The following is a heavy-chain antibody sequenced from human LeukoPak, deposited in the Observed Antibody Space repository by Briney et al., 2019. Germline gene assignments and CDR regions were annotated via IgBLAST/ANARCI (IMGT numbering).Heavy chain of an antibody. CDR2: IIPILAIA. J-gene: IGHJ3*02. D-gene: IGHD4-17*01. CDR1: GGTFSSYT. CDR3: ARTVTTGNDAFDI. Sequence: APVKVSCKASGGTFSSYTISWVRQAPGQGLEWMGRIIPILAIANYAQKFQGRVTITADKSTSTAYMDLSSLRSEDTAVYYCARTVTTGNDAFDIWGQGTMVTVSS. V-gene: IGHV1-69*02.